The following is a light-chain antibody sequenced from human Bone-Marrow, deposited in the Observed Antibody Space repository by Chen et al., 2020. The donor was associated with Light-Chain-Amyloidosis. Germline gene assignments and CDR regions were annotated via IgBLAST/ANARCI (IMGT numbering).Light chain of an antibody. CDR3: SSYTITNTLV. CDR1: SSDVGVDNH. J-gene: IGLJ1*01. CDR2: EVT. V-gene: IGLV2-14*01. Sequence: QSALTQPASVSGSPGQSITISCTGTSSDVGVDNHVSWYQEHPDKAPKLMIYEVTNRPSWVPDRFSGSKSDNTASLTISGLETEDEADYFCSSYTITNTLVFGSGTRFTVL.